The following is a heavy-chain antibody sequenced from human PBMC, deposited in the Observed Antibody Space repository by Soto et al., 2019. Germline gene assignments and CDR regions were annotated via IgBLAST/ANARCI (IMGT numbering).Heavy chain of an antibody. Sequence: PSETLSLTCAVYGGSFSGYYWSWIRQPPGKGLEWIGEINHSGSTNYNPSLKSRVTISVDTSKNQFSLKLSSVTAADTAVYYCTSDYGEIGHGYYYFYGMDVWGQGTTVTVSS. D-gene: IGHD4-17*01. CDR2: INHSGST. CDR1: GGSFSGYY. V-gene: IGHV4-34*01. J-gene: IGHJ6*02. CDR3: TSDYGEIGHGYYYFYGMDV.